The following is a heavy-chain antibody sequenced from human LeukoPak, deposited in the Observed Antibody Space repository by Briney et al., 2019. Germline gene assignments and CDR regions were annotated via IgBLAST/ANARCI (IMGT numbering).Heavy chain of an antibody. CDR2: IYYSGST. Sequence: PSVTLSLTCTVSGGSISSYYWSWIRQPPGKGLEWIGYIYYSGSTNYNPSLKSRATISVDTSKNQFSLKLGSVTAADTAVYYCARDPELYAFDIWGQGTMVTVSS. D-gene: IGHD3-10*01. V-gene: IGHV4-59*01. CDR1: GGSISSYY. CDR3: ARDPELYAFDI. J-gene: IGHJ3*02.